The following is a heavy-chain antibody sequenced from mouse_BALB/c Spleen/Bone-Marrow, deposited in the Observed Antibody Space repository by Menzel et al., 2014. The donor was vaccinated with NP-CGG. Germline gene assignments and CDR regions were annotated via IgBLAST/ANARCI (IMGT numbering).Heavy chain of an antibody. Sequence: VHLQQSGAELAKPGASVQLSCKASGYTVTSYWMHWVKQRPGQGLEWIGYINPITGYIEYNQKFKDKATLTADRSSSTAYMQLSSLTSEDSAAYYCARSKYGNYVGFDYWGQGTTLTVSS. V-gene: IGHV1-7*01. CDR1: GYTVTSYW. CDR3: ARSKYGNYVGFDY. D-gene: IGHD2-10*02. J-gene: IGHJ2*01. CDR2: INPITGYI.